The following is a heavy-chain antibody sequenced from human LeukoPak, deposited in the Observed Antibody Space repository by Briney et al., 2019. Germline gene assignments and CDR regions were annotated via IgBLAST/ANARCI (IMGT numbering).Heavy chain of an antibody. J-gene: IGHJ3*02. CDR2: ISSSGSTI. CDR1: RFTFSYYS. D-gene: IGHD2-21*01. Sequence: GGSLRLSCAASRFTFSYYSMNWVRQAPGKGLEWVSYISSSGSTISYADSVKGRFTISRDNAKNSLYLQMNSLRAEDTAVYYCARSYSFFDIWGQGTMVTVSS. CDR3: ARSYSFFDI. V-gene: IGHV3-48*04.